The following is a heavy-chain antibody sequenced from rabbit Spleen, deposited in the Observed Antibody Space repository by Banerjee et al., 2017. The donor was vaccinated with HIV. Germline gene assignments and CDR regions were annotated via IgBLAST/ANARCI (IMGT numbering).Heavy chain of an antibody. J-gene: IGHJ6*01. CDR3: ARDLVGVIGWNFYL. D-gene: IGHD1-1*01. CDR1: GFTFSSGNY. V-gene: IGHV1S40*01. Sequence: QSLEESGGDLVKPGASLTLTCTASGFTFSSGNYMCWVRQAPGKGLERIACIYTSSDSTWYASWAKGRFTISRTSSTTVTLRMTSLTAADRAAYFCARDLVGVIGWNFYLWGPGTLVTVS. CDR2: IYTSSDST.